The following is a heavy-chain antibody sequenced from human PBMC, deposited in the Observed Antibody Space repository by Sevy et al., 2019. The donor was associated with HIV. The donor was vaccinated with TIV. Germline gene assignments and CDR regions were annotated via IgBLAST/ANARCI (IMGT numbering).Heavy chain of an antibody. J-gene: IGHJ5*02. Sequence: SETLSLTCAVSGGSVSSDNYYWTWIRQHPGKGLEWIGYIYHLGSTSSNPSLKSRVTISVDTFKNQFSLKLRSVTAADTAVYFCAREAGYCSNGVCYTGWFDPWGQGTLVTVSS. D-gene: IGHD2-8*01. CDR3: AREAGYCSNGVCYTGWFDP. CDR1: GGSVSSDNYY. V-gene: IGHV4-31*11. CDR2: IYHLGST.